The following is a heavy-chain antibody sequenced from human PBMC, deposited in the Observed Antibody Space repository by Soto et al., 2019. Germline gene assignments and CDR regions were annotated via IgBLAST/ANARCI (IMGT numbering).Heavy chain of an antibody. J-gene: IGHJ4*02. CDR1: GLTFSSYT. Sequence: SLRLSCASSGLTFSSYTMHWVRQAPDKGLDWVAFISYDANTKYYADSVKGRFTISRDNSKSTLYLHMSSLRPEDTAVYYCARDRYFASESSYFDYWGQGTLVTFSS. V-gene: IGHV3-30-3*01. CDR3: ARDRYFASESSYFDY. CDR2: ISYDANTK. D-gene: IGHD3-10*01.